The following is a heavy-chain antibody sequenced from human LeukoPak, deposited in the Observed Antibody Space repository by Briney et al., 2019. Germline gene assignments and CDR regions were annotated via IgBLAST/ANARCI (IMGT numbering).Heavy chain of an antibody. CDR2: INHSGST. D-gene: IGHD4-4*01. CDR3: ARGPGSTVTFYYYYGMDV. Sequence: SETLSLTCAVYGGSFSGYYWSWLRQPPGKGLEWIGEINHSGSTDYNPSLKSRVTISVDTSKNQFSLKLSSVTAADTAVYYCARGPGSTVTFYYYYGMDVWGQGTTVTVSS. J-gene: IGHJ6*02. CDR1: GGSFSGYY. V-gene: IGHV4-34*01.